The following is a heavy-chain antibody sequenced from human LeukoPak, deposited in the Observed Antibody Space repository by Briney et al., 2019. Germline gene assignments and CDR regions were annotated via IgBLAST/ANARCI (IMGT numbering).Heavy chain of an antibody. Sequence: SETLSLTCTVSGGSISSSSYYWSWIRQPPGKGLEWIGYIYYSGSTNYNPSLKSRVTISVDTSKNQFSLKLSSVTAADTAVYYCARVRSERIDYWGQGTLVTVSS. CDR2: IYYSGST. J-gene: IGHJ4*02. CDR3: ARVRSERIDY. D-gene: IGHD1-1*01. CDR1: GGSISSSSYY. V-gene: IGHV4-61*01.